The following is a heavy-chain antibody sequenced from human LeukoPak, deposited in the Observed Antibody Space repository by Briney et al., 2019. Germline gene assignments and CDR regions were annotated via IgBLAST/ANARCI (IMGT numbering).Heavy chain of an antibody. CDR1: GYTFTSYA. CDR2: INAGNGNT. Sequence: ASVKVSCKDSGYTFTSYAMHWVRQAPGQRLEWMGWINAGNGNTKYSQKFQGRVTITRDTSASTAYMELSSLRSEDTAVYYCASLGWDSSGYYGNDAFDIWGQGTMVTVSS. J-gene: IGHJ3*02. CDR3: ASLGWDSSGYYGNDAFDI. D-gene: IGHD3-22*01. V-gene: IGHV1-3*01.